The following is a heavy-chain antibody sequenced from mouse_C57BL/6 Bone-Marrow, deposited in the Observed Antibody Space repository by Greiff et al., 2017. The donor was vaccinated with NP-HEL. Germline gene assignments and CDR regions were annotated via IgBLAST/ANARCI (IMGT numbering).Heavy chain of an antibody. CDR3: ARPTDYYAMDY. CDR1: GFTFSSYG. CDR2: ISSGGSYT. Sequence: EVQGVESGGDLVKPGGSLKLSCAASGFTFSSYGMSWVRQTPDKRLEWVATISSGGSYTYYPDSVKGRFTISRDNAKNTLYLQMSSLKSEDTAMYYCARPTDYYAMDYWGQGTSVTVSS. V-gene: IGHV5-6*01. D-gene: IGHD3-1*01. J-gene: IGHJ4*01.